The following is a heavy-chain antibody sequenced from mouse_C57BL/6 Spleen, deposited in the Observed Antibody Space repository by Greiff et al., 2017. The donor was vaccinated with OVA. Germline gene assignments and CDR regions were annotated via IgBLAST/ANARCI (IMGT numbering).Heavy chain of an antibody. CDR1: GYTFTSYW. D-gene: IGHD2-12*01. J-gene: IGHJ3*01. CDR3: ARGDDSDDVSAWFAY. Sequence: QVQLQQPGAELVKPGASVKLSCKASGYTFTSYWMPWVQQRPGRGLEWIGRIDPISGGTKYNEKFKSKATLTVDKPSSTAYMQLSSLTAEDSAVYDSARGDDSDDVSAWFAYWGQGTLVTVSA. V-gene: IGHV1-72*01. CDR2: IDPISGGT.